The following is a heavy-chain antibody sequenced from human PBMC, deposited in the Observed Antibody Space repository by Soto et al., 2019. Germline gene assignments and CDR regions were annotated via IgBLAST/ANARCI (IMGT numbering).Heavy chain of an antibody. CDR1: GYTFTSYA. CDR2: INAGNGNT. Sequence: ASVKVSCKASGYTFTSYAMHWVRQAPGQRLEWMGWINAGNGNTKYSQKFQGRVTITADKSTSTAYMELSSLRSEDTAVYYCARDRADGSGSYYSTGYYYYGMDVWGQGITVTVSS. V-gene: IGHV1-3*01. D-gene: IGHD3-10*01. CDR3: ARDRADGSGSYYSTGYYYYGMDV. J-gene: IGHJ6*02.